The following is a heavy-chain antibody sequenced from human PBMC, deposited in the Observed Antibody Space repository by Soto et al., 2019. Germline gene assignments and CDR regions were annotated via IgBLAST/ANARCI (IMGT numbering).Heavy chain of an antibody. D-gene: IGHD3-10*01. V-gene: IGHV4-30-4*01. Sequence: LSHHRTVSGGSSSRGDYYRSMIRQPPGKGLEWIGYIYYSGSTYFNSSLKSRVTQSADTSKTHFSLQLSSVTDADMAVYYCACQLRYGSGIEPWGQGTLVTVSS. J-gene: IGHJ5*02. CDR2: IYYSGST. CDR1: GGSSSRGDYY. CDR3: ACQLRYGSGIEP.